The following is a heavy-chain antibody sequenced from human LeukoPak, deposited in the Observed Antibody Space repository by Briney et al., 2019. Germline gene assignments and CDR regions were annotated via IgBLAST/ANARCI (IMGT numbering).Heavy chain of an antibody. CDR1: GFTFSDYY. V-gene: IGHV4-34*01. D-gene: IGHD6-13*01. J-gene: IGHJ6*02. Sequence: GSLRLSCAASGFTFSDYYMSWIRQPPGKGLEWIGEINHSGSTNYNPSLKSRVTISVDTSKNQFPLKLSSVTAADTAVYYCARGSGIAAAGTPLVYYYGMDVWGQGTTVTVSS. CDR3: ARGSGIAAAGTPLVYYYGMDV. CDR2: INHSGST.